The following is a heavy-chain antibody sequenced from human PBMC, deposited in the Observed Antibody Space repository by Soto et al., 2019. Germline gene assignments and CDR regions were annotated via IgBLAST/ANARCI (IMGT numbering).Heavy chain of an antibody. D-gene: IGHD2-2*01. CDR1: DGAIISNGFGNC. J-gene: IGHJ6*03. CDR2: IYHSGSP. V-gene: IGHV4-31*03. Sequence: PSETVCLTCTVSDGAIISNGFGNCWSWIRQLPGKGLEWIGYIYHSGSPYYNPPLESRVTISVDTSKNQFSLRLSSVTAADTAVYYCAREVVEPAAMGKHYYYMDVWGKGTTVTVSS. CDR3: AREVVEPAAMGKHYYYMDV.